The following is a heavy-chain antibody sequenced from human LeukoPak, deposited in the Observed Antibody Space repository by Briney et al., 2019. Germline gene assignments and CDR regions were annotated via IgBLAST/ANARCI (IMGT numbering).Heavy chain of an antibody. CDR1: GFTFSRFE. D-gene: IGHD5-24*01. Sequence: GGSLRLSCVASGFTFSRFEMNWVRQAPGKGLEWVSSISSSSSYIYYADSVKGRFTISRDNAKNSLYLQMNSLRAEDTAVYYCARADGFYYYMDVWGKGTTVTVSS. J-gene: IGHJ6*03. CDR3: ARADGFYYYMDV. V-gene: IGHV3-21*01. CDR2: ISSSSSYI.